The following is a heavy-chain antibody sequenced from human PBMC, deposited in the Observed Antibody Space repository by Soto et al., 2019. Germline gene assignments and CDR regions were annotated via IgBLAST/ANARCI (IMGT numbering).Heavy chain of an antibody. CDR1: GDSISSDYY. D-gene: IGHD7-27*01. J-gene: IGHJ4*02. Sequence: QVQLQESGPGLVEPSGTLSLTCTVSGDSISSDYYWSWVRQPPGKRLEWIGEIYHTVTTNYNPSLKRRVSISRDRSKNQFSLELNSVSAADTAVYYCAKDTHWGLGYWGQGTLVIVSS. CDR2: IYHTVTT. CDR3: AKDTHWGLGY. V-gene: IGHV4-4*02.